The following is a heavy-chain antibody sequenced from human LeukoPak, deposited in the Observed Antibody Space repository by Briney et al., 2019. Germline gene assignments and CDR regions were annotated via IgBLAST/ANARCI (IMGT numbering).Heavy chain of an antibody. D-gene: IGHD5-24*01. Sequence: GGSLRLSCAASGFTFSSYWMSWVRQAPGKGLEWVANIKQDGSEKYYADSVKGRFTISGDNAKNSLYLQMNSLRVGDTAVYYCARDHNYAFDNWGQGTLVTVSS. CDR2: IKQDGSEK. CDR1: GFTFSSYW. V-gene: IGHV3-7*01. J-gene: IGHJ4*02. CDR3: ARDHNYAFDN.